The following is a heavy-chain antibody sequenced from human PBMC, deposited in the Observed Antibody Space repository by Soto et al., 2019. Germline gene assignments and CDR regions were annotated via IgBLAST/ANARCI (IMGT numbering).Heavy chain of an antibody. V-gene: IGHV3-7*01. Sequence: GVSLRLSCAASGFTFSSYWMSWVRQAPGKGLEWVANIKQDGSEKYYVDSVKGRFTISRDNAKNSLYLQMNSLRAEDTAVYYCARHDYDFWGGYYYYYMDVWGKGTTVTVSS. D-gene: IGHD3-3*01. CDR2: IKQDGSEK. J-gene: IGHJ6*03. CDR3: ARHDYDFWGGYYYYYMDV. CDR1: GFTFSSYW.